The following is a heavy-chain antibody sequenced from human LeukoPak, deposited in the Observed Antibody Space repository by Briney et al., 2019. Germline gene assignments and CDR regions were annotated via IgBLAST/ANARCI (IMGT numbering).Heavy chain of an antibody. D-gene: IGHD5-18*01. V-gene: IGHV3-30-3*01. CDR3: AGGYSPLDAFDI. J-gene: IGHJ3*02. CDR1: GFTFSSYA. CDR2: ISYDGSIK. Sequence: GGPLRLSCAASGFTFSSYAMHWVRQAPGKGLEWVAVISYDGSIKYYADSVKGRFTISRDNSKNTLYLQMNSLRAEDTAVYYCAGGYSPLDAFDIWGQGTMVTVSS.